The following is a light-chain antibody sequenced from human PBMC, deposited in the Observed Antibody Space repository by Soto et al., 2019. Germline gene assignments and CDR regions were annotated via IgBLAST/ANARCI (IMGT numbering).Light chain of an antibody. J-gene: IGKJ4*01. CDR1: QSVSNY. CDR2: DAS. Sequence: EIVLTQSPATLSLSPGERATLSCRASQSVSNYLAWYQQKPGQAPRLLIYDASNRATGIPARFSGSGSGTDFPLTISSLEHEDFAVYFCQHRAGWPPALTFGGGTKVEIK. CDR3: QHRAGWPPALT. V-gene: IGKV3-11*01.